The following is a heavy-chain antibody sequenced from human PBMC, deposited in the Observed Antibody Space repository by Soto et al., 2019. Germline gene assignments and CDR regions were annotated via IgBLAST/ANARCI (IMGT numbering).Heavy chain of an antibody. CDR2: INHSGST. CDR3: ARRQVVGYYFDY. CDR1: GGSFSGYY. Sequence: PSETLSLTCAVYGGSFSGYYWSWIRQPPGKGLEWIGEINHSGSTNYNPSLKSRVTISVDTSKNQFSLKLSSVTTADTAVYYCARRQVVGYYFDYWGRGTLVSASS. D-gene: IGHD2-15*01. J-gene: IGHJ4*02. V-gene: IGHV4-34*01.